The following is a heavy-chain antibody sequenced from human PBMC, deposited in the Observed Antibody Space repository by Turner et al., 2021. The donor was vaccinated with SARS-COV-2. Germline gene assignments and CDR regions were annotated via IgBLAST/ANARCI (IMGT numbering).Heavy chain of an antibody. V-gene: IGHV3-74*01. CDR2: IKSDGSST. J-gene: IGHJ4*02. CDR1: GFTFSSYW. D-gene: IGHD5-12*01. Sequence: EVQLVESGGGLVQPGGSLRLSCAASGFTFSSYWRHWVRQAPGKGLVWVSRIKSDGSSTSYADSVKGRFTISRDNAKNTLYLQMNSLRAEDTTVYYCASPRAEYSGYDGTFDYWGQGTLVTVSS. CDR3: ASPRAEYSGYDGTFDY.